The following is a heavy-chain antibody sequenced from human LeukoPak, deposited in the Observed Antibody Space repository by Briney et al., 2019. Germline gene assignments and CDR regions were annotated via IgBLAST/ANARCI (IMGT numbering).Heavy chain of an antibody. D-gene: IGHD1-7*01. CDR1: GFTFSSYS. V-gene: IGHV3-21*03. J-gene: IGHJ3*02. CDR2: ISSSSSYI. CDR3: ARDTTGTTSAFDI. Sequence: PGGSLRLSCAASGFTFSSYSMNWVRQAPGKGLEWVSSISSSSSYIYYADSVKGRFTISRDNAKNSLYLQMNSLRAEDTAVYYCARDTTGTTSAFDIWGQGTMVTVSS.